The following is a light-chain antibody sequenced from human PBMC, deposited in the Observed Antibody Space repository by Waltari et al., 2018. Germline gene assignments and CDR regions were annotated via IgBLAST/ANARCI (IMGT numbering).Light chain of an antibody. V-gene: IGKV1-39*01. Sequence: DIQMTQSPSSLSASVGDRVTITCRASQSISSSLNWYQQKPGKAPKLLIYAASSLQSGVPSRFSGSGSGTDFTLTISSLQPEEFATYYCQQSYSTPRTFGQGTKVEIK. J-gene: IGKJ1*01. CDR2: AAS. CDR1: QSISSS. CDR3: QQSYSTPRT.